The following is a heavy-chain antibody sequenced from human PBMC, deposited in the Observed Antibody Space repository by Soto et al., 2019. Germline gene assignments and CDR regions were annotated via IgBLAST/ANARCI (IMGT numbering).Heavy chain of an antibody. CDR1: GGIFSSNT. CDR2: IIPLFGTA. D-gene: IGHD2-21*02. V-gene: IGHV1-69*06. J-gene: IGHJ4*02. CDR3: ASKAACGGDCYAFDS. Sequence: QVYLVQSGAEVKRPGSSVKISCKASGGIFSSNTITWVRQAAGQGLEGMGGIIPLFGTANYAEKFQGRVTITADKSTKTEYMELTSLRSEDTAVYYCASKAACGGDCYAFDSWGQGTLVTVSS.